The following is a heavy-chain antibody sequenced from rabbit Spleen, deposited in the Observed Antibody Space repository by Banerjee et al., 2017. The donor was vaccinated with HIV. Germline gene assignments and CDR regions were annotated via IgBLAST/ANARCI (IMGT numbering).Heavy chain of an antibody. CDR2: IYNNDGRT. V-gene: IGHV1S40*01. D-gene: IGHD8-1*01. Sequence: QSLEESGGGLVKPGASLTLTCTVSGLSLTNYAMCWVRQAPGKGPEWIASIYNNDGRTYYASWAKGRFTISKTSSTTVTLQMTSLTGADTATYFCARDTGSSYSWGQGTLVTVS. J-gene: IGHJ4*01. CDR1: GLSLTNYA. CDR3: ARDTGSSYS.